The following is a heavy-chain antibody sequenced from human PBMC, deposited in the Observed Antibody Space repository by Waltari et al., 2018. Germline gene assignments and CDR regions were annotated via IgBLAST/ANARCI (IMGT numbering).Heavy chain of an antibody. D-gene: IGHD6-19*01. V-gene: IGHV3-53*01. CDR1: GFTVSSNY. CDR3: ARAPMYSSGCFDY. J-gene: IGHJ4*02. Sequence: EVQLVESGGGLIQPGGSLRLSCAASGFTVSSNYMSWVRQAPGKGLEWVSVIYSGGSTYYADSVKGRFTISRDNSKITLYLQMNSLRAEDTAVYYCARAPMYSSGCFDYWGQGTLVTVSS. CDR2: IYSGGST.